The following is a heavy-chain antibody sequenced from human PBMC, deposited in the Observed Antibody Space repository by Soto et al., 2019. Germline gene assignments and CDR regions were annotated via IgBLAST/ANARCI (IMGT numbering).Heavy chain of an antibody. V-gene: IGHV3-48*03. D-gene: IGHD1-26*01. CDR3: ASVNSGTVDY. Sequence: GGSLRLSCAASGFTFSSYEMNWVRQAPGKGLEWVSYISSSGSTIYYADSVKGRFTISRDNAKNSLYLQMNSLRAEDTAVYYCASVNSGTVDYWGQGTLVTVSS. CDR1: GFTFSSYE. CDR2: ISSSGSTI. J-gene: IGHJ4*02.